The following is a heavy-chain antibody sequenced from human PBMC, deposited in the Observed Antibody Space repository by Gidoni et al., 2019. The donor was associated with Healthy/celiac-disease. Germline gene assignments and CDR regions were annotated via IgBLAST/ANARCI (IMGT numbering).Heavy chain of an antibody. J-gene: IGHJ3*02. Sequence: QVQLVQSGAEVKKPGASVKVSCKASGYTFTGYYMHWVRQAPGQGLEWMGWINPNSGGPNYAQKVQGRVTMTRDTSISTAYMELSRLRSDDTAVYYGARVVPAVLDAFDIWGQGTMVTVSS. CDR1: GYTFTGYY. D-gene: IGHD2-2*01. V-gene: IGHV1-2*02. CDR3: ARVVPAVLDAFDI. CDR2: INPNSGGP.